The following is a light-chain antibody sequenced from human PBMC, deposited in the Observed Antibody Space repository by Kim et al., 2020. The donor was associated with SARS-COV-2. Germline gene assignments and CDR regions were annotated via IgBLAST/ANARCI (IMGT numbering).Light chain of an antibody. CDR1: QSVSNS. Sequence: SVSPGEKAAPSCRASQSVSNSLAWYQQKPGQAPRLLIFDASNRATDIPARFSGSGSGTDFTLTISSLEPEDFAVYFCQQRTNWRYSFGQGTKLEI. V-gene: IGKV3-11*01. J-gene: IGKJ2*03. CDR3: QQRTNWRYS. CDR2: DAS.